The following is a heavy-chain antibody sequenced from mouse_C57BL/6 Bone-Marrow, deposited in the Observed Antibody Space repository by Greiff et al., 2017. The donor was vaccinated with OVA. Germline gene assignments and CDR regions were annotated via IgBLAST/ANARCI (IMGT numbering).Heavy chain of an antibody. V-gene: IGHV14-4*01. D-gene: IGHD1-1*01. CDR2: IDPENGDT. CDR1: GFNIKDDY. J-gene: IGHJ2*01. Sequence: VQLKESGAELVRPGASVKLSCTASGFNIKDDYMHWVKQRPEQGLEWIGWIDPENGDTEYASKFQGKATITADTSSNTAYLQLSSLTSEDTAVYYCTTYYYGSSQLWGQGTTLTVSS. CDR3: TTYYYGSSQL.